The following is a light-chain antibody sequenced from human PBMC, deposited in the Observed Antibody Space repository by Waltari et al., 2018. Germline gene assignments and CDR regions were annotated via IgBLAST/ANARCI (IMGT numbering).Light chain of an antibody. Sequence: DIQMTQSPSTLSASVGDRVTITCRASQSISTWVAWYQQKPGKAPKLLIYAASNLESGVPSRFGGSGYGTEFTITISSLQPDDFAIYYCQQYNRYPVAFGQGTKLDIK. CDR1: QSISTW. CDR3: QQYNRYPVA. V-gene: IGKV1-5*03. J-gene: IGKJ2*01. CDR2: AAS.